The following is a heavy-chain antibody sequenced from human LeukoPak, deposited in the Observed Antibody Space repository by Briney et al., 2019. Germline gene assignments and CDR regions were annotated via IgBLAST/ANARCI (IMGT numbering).Heavy chain of an antibody. CDR1: GYSISSGYY. Sequence: SETLSLTCSVPGYSISSGYYWGWIRQSPGKGLEWIGIINHSGSNSYSPSLKSRVTISVDTSKNQFSLKLTSVTAADTAVYYCARDIVRGEDAFDIWGQGTMVTVSS. J-gene: IGHJ3*02. V-gene: IGHV4-38-2*02. D-gene: IGHD3-10*01. CDR3: ARDIVRGEDAFDI. CDR2: INHSGSN.